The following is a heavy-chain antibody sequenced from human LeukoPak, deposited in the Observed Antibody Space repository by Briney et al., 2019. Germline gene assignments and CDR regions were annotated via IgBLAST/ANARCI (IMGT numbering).Heavy chain of an antibody. CDR3: AKGGSPGWFRDY. V-gene: IGHV3-23*01. J-gene: IGHJ4*02. CDR1: GFTFNNYP. D-gene: IGHD3-16*01. CDR2: IDRSGTDP. Sequence: TGGSLRLSCAASGFTFNNYPMIWVRQAPEKGLEWVSGIDRSGTDPYYADPVKGRFTISRDNSKNTLYLQMSSLRAEDTALYYCAKGGSPGWFRDYWGQGILVTVSS.